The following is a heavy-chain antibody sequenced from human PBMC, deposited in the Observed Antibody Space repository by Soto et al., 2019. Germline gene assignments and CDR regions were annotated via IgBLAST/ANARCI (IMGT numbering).Heavy chain of an antibody. V-gene: IGHV1-69*13. Sequence: ASVKVSCKASGGTFSSYAISWVRQAPGQGLEWMGGIIPIFGTANYAQKFQGRVTITADESTSTAYMELSSLRSEDTAVYYCARELDILTGYYYYYGMDVWGQGTTVTVSS. CDR2: IIPIFGTA. CDR1: GGTFSSYA. CDR3: ARELDILTGYYYYYGMDV. J-gene: IGHJ6*02. D-gene: IGHD3-9*01.